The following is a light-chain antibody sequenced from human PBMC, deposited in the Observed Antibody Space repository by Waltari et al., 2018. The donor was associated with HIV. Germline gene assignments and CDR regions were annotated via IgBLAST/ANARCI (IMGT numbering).Light chain of an antibody. V-gene: IGKV3-20*01. CDR1: QSVSSNY. CDR2: GAS. CDR3: QQYGNSPWT. Sequence: EIVLTQSPGTLSLSPGETATLSCRASQSVSSNYLAWYQQKPGQAPRRLIYGASSRATGIPDRFSGGGSGTDFTLTISRLEPEDFAVYYCQQYGNSPWTFGQGTKVEIK. J-gene: IGKJ1*01.